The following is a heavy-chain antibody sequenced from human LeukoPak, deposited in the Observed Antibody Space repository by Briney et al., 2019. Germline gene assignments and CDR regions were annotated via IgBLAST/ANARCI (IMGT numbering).Heavy chain of an antibody. CDR1: GGTFSSYA. D-gene: IGHD5-18*01. Sequence: ASVKVSCKASGGTFSSYAISWVRQAPGQGLEWMGRIIPIFGIANYAQKFQGRVTITADKSTSTAYMELSSLRSEDTAAYYCARDVDTAAGFGMDVWGQGTTVTVSS. CDR3: ARDVDTAAGFGMDV. J-gene: IGHJ6*02. V-gene: IGHV1-69*04. CDR2: IIPIFGIA.